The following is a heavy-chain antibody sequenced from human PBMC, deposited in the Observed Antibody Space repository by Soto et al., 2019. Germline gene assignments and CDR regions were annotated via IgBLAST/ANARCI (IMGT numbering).Heavy chain of an antibody. J-gene: IGHJ4*02. Sequence: EVQLVESGGGLVQPGGSLRLSCAASGFTFSSYWMSWIRQAPGKGLEWVANIKHDGSEKYYVESVKGRFTISRDNAKNSLYLQMNSLRAEDTAVYYCAGRGAQHYNSGWYEDWVQGTLVTVSS. D-gene: IGHD6-19*01. CDR1: GFTFSSYW. CDR3: AGRGAQHYNSGWYED. CDR2: IKHDGSEK. V-gene: IGHV3-7*01.